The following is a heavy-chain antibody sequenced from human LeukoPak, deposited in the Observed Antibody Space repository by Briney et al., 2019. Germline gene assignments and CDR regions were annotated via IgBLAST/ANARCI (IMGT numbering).Heavy chain of an antibody. D-gene: IGHD1-1*01. CDR1: GYTFTGYY. J-gene: IGHJ5*02. CDR2: INPNSGGT. CDR3: ARDGGTTGTDNWFDP. V-gene: IGHV1-2*04. Sequence: ASVKVSCKASGYTFTGYYMHWVRQAPGQGLEWVGWINPNSGGTNYAQKFQGWVTMTRDTSISTAYMELSRPRSDDTAVYYCARDGGTTGTDNWFDPWGQGTLVTVSS.